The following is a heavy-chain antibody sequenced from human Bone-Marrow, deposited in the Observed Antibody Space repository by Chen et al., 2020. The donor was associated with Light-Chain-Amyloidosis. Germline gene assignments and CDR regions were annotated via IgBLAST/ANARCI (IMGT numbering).Heavy chain of an antibody. CDR3: AKEISYDDILPGYPADAFDI. CDR1: GFAFSSYA. CDR2: ISGSGGSR. J-gene: IGHJ3*02. V-gene: IGHV3-23*04. Sequence: EVQLVESGGGLLQRGGSLRLSCAASGFAFSSYAMSWVRQAPGKGLGWVSTISGSGGSRYYGDSVKGRLTISRDNSKNALFLQMNSRRAEDTAVYYCAKEISYDDILPGYPADAFDIWGQGTMVTVSS. D-gene: IGHD3-9*01.